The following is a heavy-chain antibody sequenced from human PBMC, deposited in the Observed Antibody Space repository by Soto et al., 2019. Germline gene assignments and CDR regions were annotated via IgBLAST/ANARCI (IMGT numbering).Heavy chain of an antibody. Sequence: LVKVSCKASGGTFSSYPISWVRQAPGQGLEWMGGIIPIFGTANYAQKFQGRVTITADESTSTAYMELSSLRSEDTAVYYCARDRDSSGYYYSYFDYWGQGTLVTVSS. J-gene: IGHJ4*02. V-gene: IGHV1-69*13. D-gene: IGHD3-22*01. CDR3: ARDRDSSGYYYSYFDY. CDR1: GGTFSSYP. CDR2: IIPIFGTA.